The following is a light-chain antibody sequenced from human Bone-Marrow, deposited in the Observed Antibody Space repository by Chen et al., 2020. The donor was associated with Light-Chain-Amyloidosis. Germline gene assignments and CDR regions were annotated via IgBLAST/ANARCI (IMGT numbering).Light chain of an antibody. Sequence: SYVLTQPSSGSVAPGQTATMACGGNNIGSTSVHWYQQTPGQAPLLVVNDDSDRPSGIPERLSGSNSGNTATLTISRVEAGDEADYYCQVWDRSSDRPVFGGGTKLTVL. CDR2: DDS. CDR1: NIGSTS. V-gene: IGLV3-21*02. J-gene: IGLJ3*02. CDR3: QVWDRSSDRPV.